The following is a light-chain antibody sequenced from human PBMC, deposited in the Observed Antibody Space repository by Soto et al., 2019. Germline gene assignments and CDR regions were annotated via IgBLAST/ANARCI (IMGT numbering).Light chain of an antibody. J-gene: IGLJ1*01. CDR1: SSDVGNYKY. CDR3: ASYSHSDTKV. V-gene: IGLV2-14*03. Sequence: QSVLTQPASVSGSPGQSITISCTGTSSDVGNYKYVSWYQQHPGKAPKLMIYEVNNRPSGVSGRFSGSKSDTTAYLTISGLQAEDEADYYCASYSHSDTKVFGTGTKVTVL. CDR2: EVN.